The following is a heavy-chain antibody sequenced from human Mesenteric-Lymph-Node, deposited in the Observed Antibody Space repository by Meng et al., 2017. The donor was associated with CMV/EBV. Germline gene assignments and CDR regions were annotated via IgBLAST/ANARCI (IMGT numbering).Heavy chain of an antibody. CDR1: GFTFSSFG. J-gene: IGHJ4*02. D-gene: IGHD1-26*01. V-gene: IGHV3-30*02. Sequence: GESLKISCAVSGFTFSSFGMHWVRQAPGMGLEWVACIRYDGTDKYYTDSVKGRFTISRDNSNNMLYLQMNSLRADDTALYYCAREGVGAIGGDYWGQGTLVTVSS. CDR3: AREGVGAIGGDY. CDR2: IRYDGTDK.